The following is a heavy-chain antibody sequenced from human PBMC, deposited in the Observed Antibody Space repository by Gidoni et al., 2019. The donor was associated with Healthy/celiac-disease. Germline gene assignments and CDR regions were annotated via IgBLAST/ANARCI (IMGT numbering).Heavy chain of an antibody. CDR1: GYSFTSYW. Sequence: EVQLVQSGAEVNTPGESLKISCQGSGYSFTSYWIGWVRQPPGKGLEWMGNIYPGDSDTRYSPSFQGQVTISADKSISTAYLQWSSLKASDTAMYYCARHVRGNSPAVVDYWGQGTLVTVSS. V-gene: IGHV5-51*01. J-gene: IGHJ4*02. CDR3: ARHVRGNSPAVVDY. CDR2: IYPGDSDT. D-gene: IGHD2-21*02.